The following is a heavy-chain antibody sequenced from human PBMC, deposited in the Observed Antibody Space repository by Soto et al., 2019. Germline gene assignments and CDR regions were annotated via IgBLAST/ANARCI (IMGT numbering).Heavy chain of an antibody. V-gene: IGHV4-59*08. CDR2: IYYNGDS. J-gene: IGHJ4*02. D-gene: IGHD2-2*01. CDR3: AGSASTNLYFVY. Sequence: QVQLQESGPGLVKPSETLSLTCGVSGGSISSYYWSWIRQPPGKGLEWIGYIYYNGDSTYNPSLKSRVTMSVDTSKHQFSLTLSSVTAADTAVYSCAGSASTNLYFVYWGQGTLVTVSS. CDR1: GGSISSYY.